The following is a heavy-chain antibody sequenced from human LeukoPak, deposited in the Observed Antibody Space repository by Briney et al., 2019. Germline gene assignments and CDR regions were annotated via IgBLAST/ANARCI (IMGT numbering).Heavy chain of an antibody. D-gene: IGHD3-10*01. Sequence: GGSLRLSCAASGFTFSSYEMNWVRQAPGKGLEWVSYISSSGSTIYYADSVKGRFTISRDNAKNSLYLQMNSLRAEDTAVYYCARESVTMVRRAFGIWGQGTMVTVSS. J-gene: IGHJ3*02. CDR3: ARESVTMVRRAFGI. V-gene: IGHV3-48*03. CDR2: ISSSGSTI. CDR1: GFTFSSYE.